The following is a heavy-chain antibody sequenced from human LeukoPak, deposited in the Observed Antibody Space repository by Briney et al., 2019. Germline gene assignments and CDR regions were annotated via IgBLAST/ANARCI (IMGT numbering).Heavy chain of an antibody. CDR1: GYTFTSYG. D-gene: IGHD3-3*02. CDR3: ASGRTIFYYYRDV. Sequence: ASVKVSCKASGYTFTSYGISWVRQAPGQGLEWMGWISAYNGNTNYAQKFQGRVTMTRDTSISTVYMELSRLRFDDTAVYYCASGRTIFYYYRDVWGEGTTVTISS. J-gene: IGHJ6*03. CDR2: ISAYNGNT. V-gene: IGHV1-18*01.